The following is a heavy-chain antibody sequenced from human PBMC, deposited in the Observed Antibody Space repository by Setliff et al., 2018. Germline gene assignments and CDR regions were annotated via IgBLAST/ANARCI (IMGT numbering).Heavy chain of an antibody. D-gene: IGHD3-10*01. CDR1: GGSISSGDYY. Sequence: SETLSLTCTVSGGSISSGDYYWSWIRQPPGKGLEWIGYIYSSGSTYYNPSLKSRVTISMDTSKDQFSLNVRSVTAADTAIYYCAKGRGEMDSWGQGILVTVSS. V-gene: IGHV4-61*08. CDR3: AKGRGEMDS. CDR2: IYSSGST. J-gene: IGHJ4*02.